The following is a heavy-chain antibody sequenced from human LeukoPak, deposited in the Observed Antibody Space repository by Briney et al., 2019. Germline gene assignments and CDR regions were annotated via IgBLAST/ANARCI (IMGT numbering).Heavy chain of an antibody. CDR1: GFTFSSYA. J-gene: IGHJ6*02. V-gene: IGHV3-23*01. Sequence: GGSLRLSCAASGFTFSSYAMSWVRQAPGKGLEWVSAISGSGGSTYYADSVKGRFTISRDNSKNTLYLQMNSLRAEDTAVYYCAKRADPDIVVLSYYGMDVWGQGTTVTVPS. D-gene: IGHD2-2*01. CDR2: ISGSGGST. CDR3: AKRADPDIVVLSYYGMDV.